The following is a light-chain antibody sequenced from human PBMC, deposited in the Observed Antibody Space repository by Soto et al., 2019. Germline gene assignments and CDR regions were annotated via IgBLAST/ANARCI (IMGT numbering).Light chain of an antibody. J-gene: IGLJ2*01. CDR1: SSDVGGYNY. Sequence: QSVLTQPASVSGSPGQSITISCTGTSSDVGGYNYVSWYQQHPGKAPKLMIYDVSNRPSGFSNRFSGSKSGNTASLTISGLQAEDEAVYYCSSYTSSTTLVFGGGT. CDR2: DVS. V-gene: IGLV2-14*01. CDR3: SSYTSSTTLV.